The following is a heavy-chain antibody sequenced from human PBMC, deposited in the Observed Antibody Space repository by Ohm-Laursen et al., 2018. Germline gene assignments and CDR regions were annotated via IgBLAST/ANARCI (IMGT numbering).Heavy chain of an antibody. J-gene: IGHJ6*02. CDR3: TSPSITIFGVVIWGMDV. CDR1: GFTFSGSA. D-gene: IGHD3-3*01. V-gene: IGHV3-73*01. CDR2: IRSKANSYAT. Sequence: SLRLSCSASGFTFSGSAMHWVRQASGKGLEWVGRIRSKANSYATAYAASVKGRFTISRDDSKNTAYLQMNSLKTEDTAVYYCTSPSITIFGVVIWGMDVWGQGTTVTVSS.